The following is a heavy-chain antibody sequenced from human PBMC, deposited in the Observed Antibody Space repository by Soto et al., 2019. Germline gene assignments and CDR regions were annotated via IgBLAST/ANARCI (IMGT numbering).Heavy chain of an antibody. J-gene: IGHJ5*02. CDR1: GASISGFY. D-gene: IGHD1-1*01. V-gene: IGHV4-4*07. Sequence: KPSETLSLTCTVSGASISGFYWSWIRKSAGKGLEWIGRIYATRTTDYNPSLKSRVMMSVDTSKKQFSLKLRSVTAADTAVYYCVRDGTKTLRDWFDPWGQGISVTVSS. CDR3: VRDGTKTLRDWFDP. CDR2: IYATRTT.